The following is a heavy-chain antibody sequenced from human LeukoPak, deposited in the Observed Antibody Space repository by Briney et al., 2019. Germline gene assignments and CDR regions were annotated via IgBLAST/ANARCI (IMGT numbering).Heavy chain of an antibody. V-gene: IGHV4-59*12. CDR1: GGSIRGYY. Sequence: SETLSLTCTVSGGSIRGYYWSWIRQPPGKGLEWIGYIYYSGSTNYNPSLKSRVTISVDTSKNQFSLKLSSVTAADTAVYYCASVPLLGYCSGGSCYEDYWGQGTLVTVSS. D-gene: IGHD2-15*01. J-gene: IGHJ4*02. CDR2: IYYSGST. CDR3: ASVPLLGYCSGGSCYEDY.